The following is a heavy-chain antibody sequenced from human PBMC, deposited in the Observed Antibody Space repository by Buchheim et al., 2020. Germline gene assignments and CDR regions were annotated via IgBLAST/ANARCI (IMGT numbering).Heavy chain of an antibody. V-gene: IGHV4-39*01. CDR3: ARRLYGDYVYFDY. Sequence: QLQLQESGPGLEKPSETLSLTCTVSGGSISSSSYYWGWIRQPPGKGLEWIGSIYYSGSTYYNPSLKSRVTISVDTSKNQFARKRSSVTAADTAVYYCARRLYGDYVYFDYWGQGTL. CDR2: IYYSGST. D-gene: IGHD4-17*01. CDR1: GGSISSSSYY. J-gene: IGHJ4*02.